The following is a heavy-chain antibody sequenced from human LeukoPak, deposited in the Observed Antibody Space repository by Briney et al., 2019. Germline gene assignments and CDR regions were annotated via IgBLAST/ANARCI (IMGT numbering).Heavy chain of an antibody. CDR1: GYTFTSYA. CDR2: INTNTGNP. D-gene: IGHD3-10*01. Sequence: GASVKVSCKASGYTFTSYAMNWVRQAPGQGLEWMGWINTNTGNPTYAQGFTGRFVFSLDTSVSTAYLQISSLKAEDTAVYYCARGVWFGELLKRDNWFDPWGQGTLVTVSS. CDR3: ARGVWFGELLKRDNWFDP. J-gene: IGHJ5*02. V-gene: IGHV7-4-1*02.